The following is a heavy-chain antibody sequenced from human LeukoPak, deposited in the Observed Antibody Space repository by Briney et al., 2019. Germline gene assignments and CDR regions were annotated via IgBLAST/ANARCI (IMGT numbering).Heavy chain of an antibody. CDR1: GGSIGSGSYY. V-gene: IGHV4-61*02. J-gene: IGHJ4*02. D-gene: IGHD1-1*01. CDR3: ARDISRWNELDS. Sequence: PSETLSLTCTVSGGSIGSGSYYWSWIRQPAGKGLEWIGRIYASGSTNYNPSLKSRVTISVDTSKNHFSLKLTSVTAADTAVYYCARDISRWNELDSWGQGTLVTVSS. CDR2: IYASGST.